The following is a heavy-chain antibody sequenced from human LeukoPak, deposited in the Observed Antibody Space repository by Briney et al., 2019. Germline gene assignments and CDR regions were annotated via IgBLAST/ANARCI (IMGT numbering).Heavy chain of an antibody. J-gene: IGHJ4*02. D-gene: IGHD3-22*01. V-gene: IGHV3-53*01. CDR2: IYTAGST. CDR1: GFTVSSKY. Sequence: GGSLRLSCAASGFTVSSKYMSWVRQAPGKGLEWVSVIYTAGSTHYADSVKGRFTISRDNSKNTLYLQMNSLRAEDTAVYYCAKDGSGYYEYYFDYWGQGTLVTVSS. CDR3: AKDGSGYYEYYFDY.